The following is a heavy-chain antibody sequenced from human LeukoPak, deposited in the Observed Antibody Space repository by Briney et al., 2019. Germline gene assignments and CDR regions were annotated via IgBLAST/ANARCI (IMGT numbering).Heavy chain of an antibody. V-gene: IGHV1-69*05. D-gene: IGHD3-16*01. J-gene: IGHJ4*02. CDR3: ARLPRTVTGLDY. CDR1: GGTFSSYA. Sequence: GASVKVSCKASGGTFSSYAISWVRQAPGQGLEWMGGIIPMSGTASYAQKFQGRVTMTRDTSTSTVYMELSSLRSEDTAVYYCARLPRTVTGLDYWGQGTLVTVSS. CDR2: IIPMSGTA.